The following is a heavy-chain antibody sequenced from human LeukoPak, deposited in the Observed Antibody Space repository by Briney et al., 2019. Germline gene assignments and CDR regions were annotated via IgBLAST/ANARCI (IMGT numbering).Heavy chain of an antibody. Sequence: SETLSLTCAVSGYSISSGYYWGWIRQPPEKGLEWIGTIHHSGSTYYNPSLKSRVTISVDTSNNQFSLKLTSVTAADTAVYYCARFARGDLYNWFDPSGQGTLVTVSS. CDR1: GYSISSGYY. CDR2: IHHSGST. CDR3: ARFARGDLYNWFDP. D-gene: IGHD3-3*01. J-gene: IGHJ5*02. V-gene: IGHV4-38-2*01.